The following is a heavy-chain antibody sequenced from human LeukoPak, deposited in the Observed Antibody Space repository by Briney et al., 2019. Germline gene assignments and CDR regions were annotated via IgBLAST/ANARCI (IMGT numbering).Heavy chain of an antibody. V-gene: IGHV3-74*01. CDR1: GGTFNYYY. CDR2: VKSDGNT. D-gene: IGHD3-22*01. CDR3: ARAPSESGGYYPEYFRH. J-gene: IGHJ1*01. Sequence: GTLTLTCAASGGTFNYYYRHWVRQAPGKGLVWIARVKSDGNTNYADSVKGRFTISRDNAKNTVSLQMNSLRAEDTGVYYCARAPSESGGYYPEYFRHWGQGTLVTVSS.